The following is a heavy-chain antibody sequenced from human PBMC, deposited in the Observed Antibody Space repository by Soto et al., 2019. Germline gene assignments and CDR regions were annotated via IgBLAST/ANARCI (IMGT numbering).Heavy chain of an antibody. J-gene: IGHJ6*02. CDR1: GGSISSSNC. CDR2: IYHSGST. V-gene: IGHV4-4*02. Sequence: SETLSLTCAVSGGSISSSNCWSWVRQPPGKGLEWIGEIYHSGSTNYNPSLKSRVTISVDKSKNQFSLKLSSVTAADTAVYYCARDLHYYGSGSPVSYYYYYGMDVWGQGTTVTVS. D-gene: IGHD3-10*01. CDR3: ARDLHYYGSGSPVSYYYYYGMDV.